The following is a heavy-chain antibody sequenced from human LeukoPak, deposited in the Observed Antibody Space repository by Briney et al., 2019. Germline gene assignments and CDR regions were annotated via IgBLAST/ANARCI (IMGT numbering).Heavy chain of an antibody. Sequence: QPARSLRLSCAASGLNVSDYGMHWVRQAPGKGLEWLAVLRSDGHTTHYSDSVRGRFTISRDFSKNSLYLQMDRLRVDDTAMYYCATDLAWGRGNQLYWNYFDDWGQGTLVTVSS. CDR1: GLNVSDYG. D-gene: IGHD2-8*02. J-gene: IGHJ4*02. CDR2: LRSDGHTT. V-gene: IGHV3-33*01. CDR3: ATDLAWGRGNQLYWNYFDD.